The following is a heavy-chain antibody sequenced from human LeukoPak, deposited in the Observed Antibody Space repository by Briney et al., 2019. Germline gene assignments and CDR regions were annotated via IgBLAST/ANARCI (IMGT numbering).Heavy chain of an antibody. CDR3: ARGPIAAAGDY. CDR2: INSNNGNT. V-gene: IGHV1-18*01. D-gene: IGHD6-13*01. Sequence: APVRVSCKASGYIFTNYGLTWVRQAPGQGLEWLGWINSNNGNTNYAQKLQGRVTMTRDTSTTTAYMELRSLRSDDTAVYYCARGPIAAAGDYWGQGTLVTVSS. CDR1: GYIFTNYG. J-gene: IGHJ1*01.